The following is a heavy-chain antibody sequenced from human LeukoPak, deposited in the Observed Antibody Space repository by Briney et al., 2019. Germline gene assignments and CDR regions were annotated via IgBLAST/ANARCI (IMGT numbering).Heavy chain of an antibody. Sequence: SETLSLTCTVSDYTISSGYYWGWIRQPPGKGLEWIGYIHHSGTSNYSPSLKSRVTVSVDTSKNQFSLKLSSVTAADTAVYYCARGKVVAGTPGQNSWDYWGQGTLVTVSS. D-gene: IGHD6-19*01. CDR3: ARGKVVAGTPGQNSWDY. CDR1: DYTISSGYY. CDR2: IHHSGTS. V-gene: IGHV4-38-2*02. J-gene: IGHJ4*02.